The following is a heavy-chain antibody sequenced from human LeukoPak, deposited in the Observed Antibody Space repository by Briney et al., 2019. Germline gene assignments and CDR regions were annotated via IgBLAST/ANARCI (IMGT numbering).Heavy chain of an antibody. D-gene: IGHD7-27*01. CDR3: ARDVNWGFDY. V-gene: IGHV1-69*13. Sequence: ASVKVSCKASGGTFSSYAISWVRQAPGQGLEWMGGIIPIFGTANYAQKFQGRVTITADESTSTAYMELSSLRYEDTAVYYCARDVNWGFDYWGQGTLVTVSS. J-gene: IGHJ4*02. CDR2: IIPIFGTA. CDR1: GGTFSSYA.